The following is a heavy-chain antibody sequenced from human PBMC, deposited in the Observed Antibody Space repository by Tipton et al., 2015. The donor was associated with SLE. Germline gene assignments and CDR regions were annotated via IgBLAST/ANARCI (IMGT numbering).Heavy chain of an antibody. CDR3: ARARRYYDSSGYLLDAFDI. V-gene: IGHV3-30-3*01. J-gene: IGHJ3*02. Sequence: SLRLSCAASGFTFSSYAMHWVRQAPGKGLEWVAVISYDGSNKYYADSVKGRFTISRDNSKNTLYLQMNSLRAEDTAVYYCARARRYYDSSGYLLDAFDIWGQGTMVTVSS. CDR2: ISYDGSNK. CDR1: GFTFSSYA. D-gene: IGHD3-22*01.